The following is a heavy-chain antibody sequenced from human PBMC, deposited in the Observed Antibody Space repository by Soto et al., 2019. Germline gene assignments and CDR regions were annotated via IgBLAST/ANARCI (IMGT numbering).Heavy chain of an antibody. V-gene: IGHV5-10-1*01. CDR2: IDPSDSYT. CDR3: ARLQAAAGDNDLTFDY. D-gene: IGHD6-13*01. Sequence: GKTMKISCKGSGYSSTIYWISWVRQMLGKGLECMGRIDPSDSYTNYSPSFKGHVTISADKSISTAYLQWSSLKSSDISMYYCARLQAAAGDNDLTFDYWGQGTLVSVSS. CDR1: GYSSTIYW. J-gene: IGHJ4*02.